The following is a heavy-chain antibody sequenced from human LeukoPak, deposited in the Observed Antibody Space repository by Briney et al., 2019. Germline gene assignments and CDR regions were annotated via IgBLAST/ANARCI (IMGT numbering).Heavy chain of an antibody. Sequence: ASVKVSCKASGYTFTGHYMHWVRQAPGQGLVWMGWINPNSGGTNYAQKFQGRVTMTRDTSISTAYMELSRLRSDDTAVYYCAREDGEYDAFDIWGQGTMVTVSS. CDR3: AREDGEYDAFDI. D-gene: IGHD2/OR15-2a*01. J-gene: IGHJ3*02. V-gene: IGHV1-2*02. CDR1: GYTFTGHY. CDR2: INPNSGGT.